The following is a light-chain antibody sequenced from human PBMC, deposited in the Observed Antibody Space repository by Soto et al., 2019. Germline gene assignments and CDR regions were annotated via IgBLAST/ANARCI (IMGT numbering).Light chain of an antibody. V-gene: IGKV3-11*01. CDR2: DAS. Sequence: DIVLTQSPATLSLSPGERATLYCRVSQIVSSYLAWYQQKPGQAPRLLIYDASNRATGIPARFSGSGSGTDFTLTFSSLEPEDFAVYYCQQRTNWRTFGGGTKVDIK. CDR3: QQRTNWRT. J-gene: IGKJ4*01. CDR1: QIVSSY.